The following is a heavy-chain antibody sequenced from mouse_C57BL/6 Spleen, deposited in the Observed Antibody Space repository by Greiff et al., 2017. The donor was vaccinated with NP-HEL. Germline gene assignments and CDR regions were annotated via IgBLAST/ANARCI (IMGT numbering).Heavy chain of an antibody. D-gene: IGHD3-3*01. CDR2: IYPGDGDT. CDR3: ARRLGSGYFDV. Sequence: QVQLKESGAELVKPGASVKISCKASGYAFSSYWMNWVKQRPGKGLEWIGQIYPGDGDTNYNGKFKGKATLTADKSSSTAYMQLSSLTSEDSAVYFCARRLGSGYFDVWGTGTTVTVSS. J-gene: IGHJ1*03. V-gene: IGHV1-80*01. CDR1: GYAFSSYW.